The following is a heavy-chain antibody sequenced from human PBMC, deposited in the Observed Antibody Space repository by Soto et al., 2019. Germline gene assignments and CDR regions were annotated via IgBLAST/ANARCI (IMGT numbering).Heavy chain of an antibody. J-gene: IGHJ4*02. CDR2: ISSSSSYI. CDR3: ARDLYYYDSSAYYGY. CDR1: GFTFSTYN. Sequence: EVQLVESGGGLVKPGGSLRLSCAASGFTFSTYNMNWVRQAPGKGLEWVSSISSSSSYIYYADSVKGRFTISRDNAKNSLYLQMNSLRAEETAVYYCARDLYYYDSSAYYGYWGQETLVTVSS. D-gene: IGHD3-22*01. V-gene: IGHV3-21*01.